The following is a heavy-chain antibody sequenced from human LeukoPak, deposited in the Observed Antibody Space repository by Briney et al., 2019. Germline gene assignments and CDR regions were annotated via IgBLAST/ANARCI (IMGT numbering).Heavy chain of an antibody. CDR3: AVDTLGVWAPDY. Sequence: SGGSLRLSCAASGFTFSSYAMHWVRQAPGKGLEWVAVISYDGSNKYYADSVKGRFTISRDNSKNTLYLQMNSLRAEDTAVYYCAVDTLGVWAPDYWGQGTLVTVSS. D-gene: IGHD5-18*01. J-gene: IGHJ4*02. CDR2: ISYDGSNK. V-gene: IGHV3-30*04. CDR1: GFTFSSYA.